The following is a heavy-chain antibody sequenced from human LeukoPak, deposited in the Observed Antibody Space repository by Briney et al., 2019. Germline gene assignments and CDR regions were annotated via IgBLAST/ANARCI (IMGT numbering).Heavy chain of an antibody. Sequence: SETLSLTCTVSGGSISSSSYYWGWIRRPPGKGLEWIGSIYYSGSTYYNPSLKSRVTISVDTSKNQFSLKLSSVTAADTAVYYCAGGIGAFDIWGQGTMVTVSS. CDR3: AGGIGAFDI. V-gene: IGHV4-39*01. CDR2: IYYSGST. CDR1: GGSISSSSYY. D-gene: IGHD6-13*01. J-gene: IGHJ3*02.